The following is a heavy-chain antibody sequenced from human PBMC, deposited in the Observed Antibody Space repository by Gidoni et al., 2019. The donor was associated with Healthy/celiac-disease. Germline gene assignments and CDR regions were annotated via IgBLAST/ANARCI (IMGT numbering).Heavy chain of an antibody. J-gene: IGHJ3*02. CDR3: AREFYGGNYVAFDI. Sequence: QVHLVDYGGCMVQPGRSLRLSCAASGFTSSSYAMHWVRRAPGKGLGWVTVISYYGSNKYYADSVKGRFTISRANSKNTPDLQMNSLRAEDTAVYYCAREFYGGNYVAFDIWGQGTMVTVSS. V-gene: IGHV3-30*04. D-gene: IGHD4-17*01. CDR1: GFTSSSYA. CDR2: ISYYGSNK.